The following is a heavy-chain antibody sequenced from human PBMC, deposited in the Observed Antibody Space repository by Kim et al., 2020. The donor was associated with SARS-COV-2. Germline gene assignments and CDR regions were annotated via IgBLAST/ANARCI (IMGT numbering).Heavy chain of an antibody. J-gene: IGHJ4*02. D-gene: IGHD3-3*01. V-gene: IGHV4-34*01. CDR2: T. CDR3: ARFWSGYYTDY. Sequence: TNDNPSLKSRVTISVDTSKNQFSLKLSSVTAADTAVYYCARFWSGYYTDYWGQGTLVTVSS.